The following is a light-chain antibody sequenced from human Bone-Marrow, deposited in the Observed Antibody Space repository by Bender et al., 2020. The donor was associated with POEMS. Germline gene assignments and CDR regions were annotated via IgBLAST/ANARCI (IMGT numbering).Light chain of an antibody. Sequence: SYDLTQPPSLSVSPGQTATITCSGDKLGNRYSSWYQKKPGQSPLLLIFQDFKRPSGIPERFSGSNSWNTATLTISETQSLDEADYYCQAWDSVFGVFGGGTKLTVL. J-gene: IGLJ3*02. CDR2: QDF. CDR1: KLGNRY. V-gene: IGLV3-1*01. CDR3: QAWDSVFGV.